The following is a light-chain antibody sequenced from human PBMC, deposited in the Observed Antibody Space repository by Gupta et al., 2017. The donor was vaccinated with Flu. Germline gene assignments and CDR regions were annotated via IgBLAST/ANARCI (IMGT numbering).Light chain of an antibody. CDR1: QSMGSN. V-gene: IGKV6-21*01. Sequence: KEKVPITCRASQSMGSNLHWYQQKPDQSPNLLIRYASPSFSGVPSRFSVSGSGTDFTLTINGLEAEDAATYYCHQSSSLPITFGQGTRLEIK. CDR2: YAS. CDR3: HQSSSLPIT. J-gene: IGKJ5*01.